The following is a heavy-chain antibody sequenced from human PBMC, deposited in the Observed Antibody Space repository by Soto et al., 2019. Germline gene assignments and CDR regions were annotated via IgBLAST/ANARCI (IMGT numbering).Heavy chain of an antibody. CDR1: GFTFRGFA. D-gene: IGHD3-10*01. Sequence: RLACLASGFTFRGFAMTWVRHVPGRGLEWVASLDGAGGSTYYAESVRGRFSISRDNSQNTLFLQMKRLTVDDTAIYYCEAPRDEYGAGVSWFTYGMDILGQGPKGTVSS. V-gene: IGHV3-23*01. CDR2: LDGAGGST. J-gene: IGHJ6*02. CDR3: EAPRDEYGAGVSWFTYGMDI.